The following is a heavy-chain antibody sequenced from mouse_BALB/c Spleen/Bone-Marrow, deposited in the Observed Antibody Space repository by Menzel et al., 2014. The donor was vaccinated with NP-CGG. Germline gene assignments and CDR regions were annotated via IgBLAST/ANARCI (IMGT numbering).Heavy chain of an antibody. CDR2: IDPYNGGT. Sequence: VQLKESGPELVKPGASVKVSCKASGYAFTSYNMYCVKQSHGKSLEWIGYIDPYNGGTRYNQKFKGKATLTVDKSSSTAYMHLNSLTSEDSAVYYCARENYGSSPAYWGQGTLVSVSA. V-gene: IGHV1S135*01. CDR3: ARENYGSSPAY. D-gene: IGHD1-1*01. J-gene: IGHJ3*01. CDR1: GYAFTSYN.